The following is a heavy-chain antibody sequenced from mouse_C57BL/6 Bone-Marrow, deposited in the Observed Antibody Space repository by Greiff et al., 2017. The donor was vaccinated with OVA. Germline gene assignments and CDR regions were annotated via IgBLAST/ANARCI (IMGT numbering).Heavy chain of an antibody. D-gene: IGHD2-13*01. Sequence: EVKLMESGGGFVQPGGSLSLSCAASGFTFTDYYMSWVRQPPGKALEWLGFIRNKANGYTTEYSASVKGRFTISRENSQSILYLQRNALRDEDSATYYCARYEGDYFYYFDDWGQGTTLTVSS. CDR1: GFTFTDYY. J-gene: IGHJ2*01. CDR2: IRNKANGYTT. V-gene: IGHV7-3*01. CDR3: ARYEGDYFYYFDD.